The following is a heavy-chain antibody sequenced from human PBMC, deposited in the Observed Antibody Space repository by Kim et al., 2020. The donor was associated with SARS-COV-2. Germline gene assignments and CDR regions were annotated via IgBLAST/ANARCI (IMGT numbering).Heavy chain of an antibody. CDR2: INPSVGST. J-gene: IGHJ4*02. D-gene: IGHD2-2*01. V-gene: IGHV1-46*01. Sequence: ASVKVSCKASGYTFTSYYMHWVRQAPGQGLEWMGIINPSVGSTSYAQKFQGRVTMTSDTSTSTVYMELGSLRSEDTAVYYCAGEGVYCSCISCYWFDYWGQGTLVTVSS. CDR3: AGEGVYCSCISCYWFDY. CDR1: GYTFTSYY.